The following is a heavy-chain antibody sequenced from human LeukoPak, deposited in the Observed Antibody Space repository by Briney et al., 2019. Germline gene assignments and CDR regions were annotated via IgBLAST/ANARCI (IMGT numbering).Heavy chain of an antibody. J-gene: IGHJ4*02. CDR1: GGSISSSSYY. CDR3: ARRTRRNYYDSSGGIDY. D-gene: IGHD3-22*01. CDR2: IYYSGST. Sequence: SETLSLTCTVSGGSISSSSYYWGWIRQPPGKGLEWIGSIYYSGSTNYNPSLKSRVTISVDTSKNQFSLKLSSVTAADTAVYYCARRTRRNYYDSSGGIDYWGQGTLVTVSS. V-gene: IGHV4-39*07.